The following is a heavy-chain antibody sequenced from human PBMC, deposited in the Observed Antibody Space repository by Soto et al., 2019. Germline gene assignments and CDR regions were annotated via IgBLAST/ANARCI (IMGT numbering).Heavy chain of an antibody. Sequence: GASVKVSCKASGYTFTSYGISWVRQAPGQGFEWMGWISAYNGNTNYAQKLQGRVTMTTDTSTSTAYMELRSLRSDDTAVYYCASGYDYGSADDYYGMDVWGQGTTVTVSS. CDR3: ASGYDYGSADDYYGMDV. D-gene: IGHD5-12*01. V-gene: IGHV1-18*01. CDR2: ISAYNGNT. CDR1: GYTFTSYG. J-gene: IGHJ6*02.